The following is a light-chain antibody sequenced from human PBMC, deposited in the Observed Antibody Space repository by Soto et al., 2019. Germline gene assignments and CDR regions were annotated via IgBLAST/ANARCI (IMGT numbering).Light chain of an antibody. V-gene: IGKV3-20*01. Sequence: EIVLTQSPGTLSLSPGDRATLSCRASQSVSTNNFAWYQQRPGQAPRLLIYGASSRATGIPDRFSGSGSGTDFTLTISRLEPEDLAVYYCQQFDNSLWTFGQGTK. J-gene: IGKJ1*01. CDR2: GAS. CDR1: QSVSTNN. CDR3: QQFDNSLWT.